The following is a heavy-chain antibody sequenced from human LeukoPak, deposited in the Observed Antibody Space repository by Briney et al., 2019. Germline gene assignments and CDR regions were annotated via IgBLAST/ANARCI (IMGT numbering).Heavy chain of an antibody. CDR3: ARDSCSSTSCRRKFDN. CDR2: IYYSGST. Sequence: SGTLSLTCTVSGGSITSSNYFWGWIRQSPGKGLEWIGSIYYSGSTYYNPSLKSRVTISVETSKIQFSLKLSSVTAADSAVYYCARDSCSSTSCRRKFDNWGQGTLVTVSS. CDR1: GGSITSSNYF. V-gene: IGHV4-39*07. J-gene: IGHJ4*02. D-gene: IGHD2-2*01.